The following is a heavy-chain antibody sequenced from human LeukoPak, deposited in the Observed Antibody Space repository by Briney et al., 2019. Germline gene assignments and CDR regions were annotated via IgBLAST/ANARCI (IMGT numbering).Heavy chain of an antibody. Sequence: SETLSLTCTVSGDSISSYYWSWIRQPPGKGLEWIGYIYYSGSTKYNPSLKSRVSISVDTSKNQFSLKLNSVTAADTAVYYCASSNSGSYNDAFDIWGQGTMVPVSS. J-gene: IGHJ3*02. V-gene: IGHV4-59*01. D-gene: IGHD1-26*01. CDR3: ASSNSGSYNDAFDI. CDR1: GDSISSYY. CDR2: IYYSGST.